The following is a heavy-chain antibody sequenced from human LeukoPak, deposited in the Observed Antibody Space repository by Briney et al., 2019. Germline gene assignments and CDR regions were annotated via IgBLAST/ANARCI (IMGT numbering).Heavy chain of an antibody. Sequence: PGRPLRLSCAASGFTFSTYGMHWVRRAPGKGLEWVAVISNDGSNKLYGDSVKGRFTISRDNSKNTLYLQMNSLRAEDTAVYYCARSDVDMAAWGQGTLVTVSS. J-gene: IGHJ5*02. V-gene: IGHV3-30*03. CDR1: GFTFSTYG. CDR3: ARSDVDMAA. D-gene: IGHD5-12*01. CDR2: ISNDGSNK.